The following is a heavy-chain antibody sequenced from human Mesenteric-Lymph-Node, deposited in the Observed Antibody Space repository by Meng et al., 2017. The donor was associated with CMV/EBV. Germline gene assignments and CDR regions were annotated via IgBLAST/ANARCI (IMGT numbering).Heavy chain of an antibody. CDR2: ISAYNGNT. D-gene: IGHD1-26*01. V-gene: IGHV1-18*01. J-gene: IGHJ3*02. CDR1: GYTFTTYG. CDR3: ARDLVGVTSPFDI. Sequence: ASVKVSCKASGYTFTTYGVSWVRQAPGQGLEWMGWISAYNGNTNYAQKLQGRVTMTTDTSTSTAYMELRSLISDDTAVYYCARDLVGVTSPFDIWGQGTMVTVSS.